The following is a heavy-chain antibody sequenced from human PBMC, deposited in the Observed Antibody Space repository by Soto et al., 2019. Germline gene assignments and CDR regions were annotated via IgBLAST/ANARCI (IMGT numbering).Heavy chain of an antibody. J-gene: IGHJ4*02. CDR3: AKSRTYPCPLHY. CDR1: GFTFSSYG. CDR2: ISYDGSNK. Sequence: QVQLVESGGGVVQPGRSLRLSCAASGFTFSSYGMHWVRQAPGKGLEWVAVISYDGSNKYYADSVKGRFTISRDNSKNTLYLQLNSLRAEDTAVYYCAKSRTYPCPLHYWGQGTLVTVSS. D-gene: IGHD1-1*01. V-gene: IGHV3-30*18.